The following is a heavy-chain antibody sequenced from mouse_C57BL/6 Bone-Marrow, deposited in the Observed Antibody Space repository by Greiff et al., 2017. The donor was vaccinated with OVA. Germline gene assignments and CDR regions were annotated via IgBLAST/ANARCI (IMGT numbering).Heavy chain of an antibody. D-gene: IGHD1-1*01. CDR3: ARQLRYPPVKFDV. CDR1: GFTFSSYG. CDR2: ISSGGSYT. V-gene: IGHV5-6*01. Sequence: EVHLVESGGDLVKPGGSLKLSCAASGFTFSSYGMSWVRQTPDKRLEWVATISSGGSYTYYPDSVKGRFTISRYNAKNTLYQQMSSLKSEDTAMYYCARQLRYPPVKFDVWGTGTTVTVSS. J-gene: IGHJ1*03.